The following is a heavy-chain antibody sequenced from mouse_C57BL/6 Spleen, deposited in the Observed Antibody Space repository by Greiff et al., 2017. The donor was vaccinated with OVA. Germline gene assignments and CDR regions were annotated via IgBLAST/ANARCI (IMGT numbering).Heavy chain of an antibody. V-gene: IGHV1-69*01. D-gene: IGHD2-5*01. Sequence: QVQLQQSGAELVMPGASVKLSCKASGYTFTSYWMHWVKQRPGQGLEWIGEIDPSDSYTNYNQKFKGKSTLTVDKSSSTAYMQLSSLTSEDSAVYYCAYYSNYGWFAYWGQGTLVTVSA. CDR2: IDPSDSYT. CDR1: GYTFTSYW. J-gene: IGHJ3*01. CDR3: AYYSNYGWFAY.